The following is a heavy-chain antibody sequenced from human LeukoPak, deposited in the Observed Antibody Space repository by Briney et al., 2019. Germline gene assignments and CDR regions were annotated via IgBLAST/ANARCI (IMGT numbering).Heavy chain of an antibody. CDR1: GFTVYSNY. Sequence: GGSLRLSCAASGFTVYSNYMGWVRQAPGKGLEWVSVIYSGGNTYSADSVTGRLTISRAISRNTMDLQMNRLRAEETAVYCCTRCESSSWYGIDARGQGTPVTVPS. CDR2: IYSGGNT. CDR3: TRCESSSWYGIDA. D-gene: IGHD6-13*01. J-gene: IGHJ5*02. V-gene: IGHV3-53*01.